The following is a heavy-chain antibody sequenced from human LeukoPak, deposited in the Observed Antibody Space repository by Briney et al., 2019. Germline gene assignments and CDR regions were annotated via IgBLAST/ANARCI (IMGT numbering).Heavy chain of an antibody. Sequence: SETLSLTCTVSGGSISSSSYYWGWIRQPPGKGLEWIGSIYCSGSTYYNPSLKSRVTISVDTSKNQFSLKLSSVTAADTAVYYCARPSSGLWSNPFDYWGQGTLVTVSS. V-gene: IGHV4-39*01. D-gene: IGHD5-18*01. CDR3: ARPSSGLWSNPFDY. CDR2: IYCSGST. J-gene: IGHJ4*02. CDR1: GGSISSSSYY.